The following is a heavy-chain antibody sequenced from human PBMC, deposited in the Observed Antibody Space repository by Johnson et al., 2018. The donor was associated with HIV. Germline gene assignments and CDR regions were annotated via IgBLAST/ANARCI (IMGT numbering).Heavy chain of an antibody. CDR3: SRGYGDYSDFFDV. J-gene: IGHJ3*01. CDR2: IYSGGNT. D-gene: IGHD4-17*01. CDR1: GFTVSYNY. V-gene: IGHV3-53*01. Sequence: EVQLVESGGGLIQPGGSLRLSCVASGFTVSYNYMNWVRQAPGKGLEWVSVIYSGGNTFYADSVQGRFTISRDNSKNTLDLHMNSLRVEDTAVYYCSRGYGDYSDFFDVWGQGTMVTVSS.